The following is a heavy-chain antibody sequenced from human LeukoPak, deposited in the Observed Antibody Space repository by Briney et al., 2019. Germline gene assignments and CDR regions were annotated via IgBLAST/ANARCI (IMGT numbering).Heavy chain of an antibody. V-gene: IGHV3-30*01. D-gene: IGHD6-6*01. CDR2: MSYDGSIQ. CDR3: ARERPLGHTPGY. CDR1: GFTFSRSA. J-gene: IGHJ4*02. Sequence: GGSLRLSCAASGFTFSRSAMHWVRQAPGKGLEWVAVMSYDGSIQFYADSVKGRFTISRDNSKNTLSLQMNSLRAEDTAVYYCARERPLGHTPGYWGQGILVTVSS.